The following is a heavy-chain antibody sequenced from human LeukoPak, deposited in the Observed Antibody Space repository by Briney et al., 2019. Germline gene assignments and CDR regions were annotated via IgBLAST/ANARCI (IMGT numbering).Heavy chain of an antibody. V-gene: IGHV4-39*01. CDR1: GGSISSSSYY. CDR2: IYYSGST. J-gene: IGHJ4*02. Sequence: PSETLSLTCTVSGGSISSSSYYWGWIRQPPGKGLEWIGSIYYSGSTYYNPSLESRVTISVDTSKNQFSLKLSSVTAADTAVYYCARHQCGGDCYRPSFWDYWGQGTLATVSS. D-gene: IGHD2-21*01. CDR3: ARHQCGGDCYRPSFWDY.